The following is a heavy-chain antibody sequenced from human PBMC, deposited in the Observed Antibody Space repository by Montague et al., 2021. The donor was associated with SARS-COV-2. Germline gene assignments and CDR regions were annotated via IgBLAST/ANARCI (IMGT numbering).Heavy chain of an antibody. CDR2: FYSVGST. J-gene: IGHJ3*02. Sequence: SETLSLTCTVSGASVGSSDWGWIRQSPGKGLEWIGYFYSVGSTDYNPSLKSRATISRDTSKNQLSLKVRSVTAADTAVYYCARETMTADAFDIWGQGTMVTVPS. CDR3: ARETMTADAFDI. CDR1: GASVGSSD. V-gene: IGHV4-59*02. D-gene: IGHD1-14*01.